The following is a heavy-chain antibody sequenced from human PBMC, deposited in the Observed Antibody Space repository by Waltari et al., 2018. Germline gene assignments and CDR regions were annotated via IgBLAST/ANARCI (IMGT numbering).Heavy chain of an antibody. D-gene: IGHD2-2*02. J-gene: IGHJ4*02. CDR1: GYTFTANY. Sequence: QVQLVQSGAEVKKPGASVKVSCKASGYTFTANYVHWMRQAPGQGLEWMGCINPNGGDTFFVERFQGRVTMATDTYISTVYMALTSLRPDETDGYYCERAIILGVWGFAYWGQGTLVSVSS. CDR2: INPNGGDT. CDR3: ERAIILGVWGFAY. V-gene: IGHV1-2*02.